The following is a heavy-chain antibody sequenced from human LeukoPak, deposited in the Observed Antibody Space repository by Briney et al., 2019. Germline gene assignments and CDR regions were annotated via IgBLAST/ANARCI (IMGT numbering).Heavy chain of an antibody. Sequence: PSETLSLTCTVSGGSISSSSHYWDWIRQPPRTGLEWIGSISYSGSTNYSPPLKRRVTISVDTSNNQFSLKLSSVTAADTAVYYCARRDYCTSTTCYESYNWFDPWGQGTLVTVSS. CDR1: GGSISSSSHY. CDR2: ISYSGST. CDR3: ARRDYCTSTTCYESYNWFDP. V-gene: IGHV4-39*07. D-gene: IGHD2-2*01. J-gene: IGHJ5*02.